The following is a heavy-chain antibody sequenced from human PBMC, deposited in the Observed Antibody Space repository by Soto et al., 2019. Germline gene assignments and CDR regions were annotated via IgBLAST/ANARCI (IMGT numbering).Heavy chain of an antibody. CDR3: ARAKHYNWFDP. V-gene: IGHV4-34*01. Sequence: SETLSLTCAFYGGSFSGYYWSWIRQPPGKGLEWIGEINHSGSTNYNPSLKSRVNISVDTSKNQFSLKLSSVPAADTAVYYCARAKHYNWFDPWGQGTLVTVSS. CDR2: INHSGST. J-gene: IGHJ5*02. CDR1: GGSFSGYY.